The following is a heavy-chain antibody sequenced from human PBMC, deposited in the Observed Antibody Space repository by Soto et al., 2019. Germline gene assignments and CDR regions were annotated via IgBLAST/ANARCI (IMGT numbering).Heavy chain of an antibody. CDR3: ARHPFGGYAFDS. V-gene: IGHV4-39*01. J-gene: IGHJ4*02. Sequence: SETLSLTCTVSGASINSNVHYWGWVRQSPGKGLEWIASVFYTGSPYHNPSLESRVSISVDTSDNQFSLKVTSVTAADTGIYYCARHPFGGYAFDSWGQGTLVTSPQ. CDR1: GASINSNVHY. D-gene: IGHD3-16*01. CDR2: VFYTGSP.